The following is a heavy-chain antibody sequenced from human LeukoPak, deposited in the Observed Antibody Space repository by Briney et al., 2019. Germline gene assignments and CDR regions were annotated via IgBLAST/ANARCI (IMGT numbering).Heavy chain of an antibody. V-gene: IGHV3-30*02. CDR3: AKDSSVYYYDSRSLDY. D-gene: IGHD3-22*01. CDR2: IRYDGSNK. J-gene: IGHJ4*02. Sequence: GGSLRLSCAASGFTSSSYAMSWVRQAPGKGLEWVTFIRYDGSNKYYADSVKGRFTISRDNSKNTLYLQMNSLRAEDTAVYYCAKDSSVYYYDSRSLDYWGQGTLVTVSS. CDR1: GFTSSSYA.